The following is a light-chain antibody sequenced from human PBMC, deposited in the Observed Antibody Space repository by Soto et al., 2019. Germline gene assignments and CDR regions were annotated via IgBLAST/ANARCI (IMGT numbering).Light chain of an antibody. J-gene: IGLJ2*01. CDR2: LNSDGSH. CDR1: IGHSDYA. Sequence: QPVLTQSPSASASLGASVKLTCTLSIGHSDYAIAWHQQQPGKGPRYLMKLNSDGSHFKGDGIPDRFSGSSSGAERYLTISSLQSEDEADYYCQTWGTGIVIFGGGTQLTVL. CDR3: QTWGTGIVI. V-gene: IGLV4-69*01.